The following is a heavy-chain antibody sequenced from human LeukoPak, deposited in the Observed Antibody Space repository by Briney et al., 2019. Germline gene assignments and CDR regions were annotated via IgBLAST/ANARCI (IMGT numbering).Heavy chain of an antibody. V-gene: IGHV4-38-2*02. J-gene: IGHJ5*02. D-gene: IGHD3-10*01. CDR2: MYHSGST. CDR1: GYSISSAYY. Sequence: PSETLSLTCSVSGYSISSAYYWGWIRQPPGKGLEWIGTMYHSGSTNYNPSLKSRVTISADTSKNQFSLKLSSVTAADTAVYYCARELWFGERYTFDPWGQGTLVTVSS. CDR3: ARELWFGERYTFDP.